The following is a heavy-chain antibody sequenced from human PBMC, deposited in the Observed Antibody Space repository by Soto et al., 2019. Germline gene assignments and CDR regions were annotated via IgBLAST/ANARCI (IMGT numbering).Heavy chain of an antibody. Sequence: SLRLSWAASGFTFSSYGMHWVRQAPGKGLEWVAVIWYDGSNKYYADSVKGRFTISRDNSKNTLYLQMNSLRAEDTAVYYCARGGYGSGSYYATYYYYYMDVWGKGTTVTVSS. CDR2: IWYDGSNK. J-gene: IGHJ6*03. CDR3: ARGGYGSGSYYATYYYYYMDV. D-gene: IGHD3-10*01. CDR1: GFTFSSYG. V-gene: IGHV3-33*01.